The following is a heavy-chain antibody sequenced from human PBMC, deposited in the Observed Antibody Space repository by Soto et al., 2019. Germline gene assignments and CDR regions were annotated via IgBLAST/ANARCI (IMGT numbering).Heavy chain of an antibody. Sequence: SLRLSFAASGFTFSSYAMSCVRQAPGKGLEWVSAISGSGGSTYYADSVKGRFTISRDNSKNTLYLQMNSLRAEDTAVYYCAKGLVVGSAPFDYWRQGTLVAVSS. D-gene: IGHD3-22*01. CDR3: AKGLVVGSAPFDY. V-gene: IGHV3-23*01. J-gene: IGHJ4*02. CDR1: GFTFSSYA. CDR2: ISGSGGST.